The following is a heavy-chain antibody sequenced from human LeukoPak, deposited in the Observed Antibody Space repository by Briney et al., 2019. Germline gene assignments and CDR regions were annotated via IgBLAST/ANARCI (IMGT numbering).Heavy chain of an antibody. CDR2: ISAYNGNT. CDR3: ARGWSSGWFGFDY. CDR1: GYTFTSYG. Sequence: ASVKVSCKASGYTFTSYGISWVRHPPGQGLEWMGWISAYNGNTNYAQKLQGRVTITTDRSTSTAYMELRRVRSDDTAVYYCARGWSSGWFGFDYWGQGTLVTVSS. J-gene: IGHJ4*02. V-gene: IGHV1-18*01. D-gene: IGHD6-19*01.